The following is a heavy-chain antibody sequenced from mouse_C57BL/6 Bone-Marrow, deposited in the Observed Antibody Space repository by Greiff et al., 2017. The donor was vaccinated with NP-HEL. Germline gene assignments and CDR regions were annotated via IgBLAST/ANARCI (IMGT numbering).Heavy chain of an antibody. Sequence: EVQVVESGGGLVKPGGSLKLSCAASGFTFSSYAMSWVRQTPEKRLEWVATISDGGSYTYYPDNVKGRFTISRDNAKNNLYLQKSHLKSEDTAMYYCARGGTTVVASYYYAMDYWGQGTSVTVSS. D-gene: IGHD1-1*01. V-gene: IGHV5-4*01. CDR3: ARGGTTVVASYYYAMDY. CDR2: ISDGGSYT. CDR1: GFTFSSYA. J-gene: IGHJ4*01.